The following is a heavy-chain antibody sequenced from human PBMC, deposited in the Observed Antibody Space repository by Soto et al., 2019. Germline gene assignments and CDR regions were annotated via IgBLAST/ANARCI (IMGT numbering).Heavy chain of an antibody. CDR1: GGYISSISTYY. CDR2: LNYSGRT. J-gene: IGHJ6*02. CDR3: ARHPGMDV. V-gene: IGHV4-39*01. Sequence: QLQLQESGPGLVKPSETLSPTCTVSGGYISSISTYYWGWIRQPPGKGLEWIGSLNYSGRTFHNPSLKSRVTISGDTSNTQFFLTLSSVAAADTAMYYCARHPGMDVWGRGTTVTVSS.